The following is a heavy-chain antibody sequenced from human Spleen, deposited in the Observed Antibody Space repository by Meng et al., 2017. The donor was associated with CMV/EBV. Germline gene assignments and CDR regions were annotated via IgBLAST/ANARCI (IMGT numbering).Heavy chain of an antibody. V-gene: IGHV1-69*01. J-gene: IGHJ4*02. D-gene: IGHD3-3*01. Sequence: QWQLVQSGAEVTKPGSSVKVSGTAPGGTITSDAISWVRQAPGQGLEWMGGIIPIFGTANYAQKFQGRVTITADESTSTAYMELSSLRSEDTAVYYCARGDTIFGVVIFDYWGQGTLVTVSS. CDR1: GGTITSDA. CDR2: IIPIFGTA. CDR3: ARGDTIFGVVIFDY.